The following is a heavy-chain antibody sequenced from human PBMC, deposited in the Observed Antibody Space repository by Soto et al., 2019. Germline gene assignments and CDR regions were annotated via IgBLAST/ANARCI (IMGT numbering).Heavy chain of an antibody. D-gene: IGHD3-22*01. CDR1: GFTFSSYS. CDR3: ARGSSGYYYY. J-gene: IGHJ4*02. V-gene: IGHV3-21*01. CDR2: ISSSSIYI. Sequence: GGSLRLSCAASGFTFSSYSMNWVRQAPGKGLEWVSSISSSSIYIYYADSVKGRFTISRDNAKNSLYLQMNSLRAEDTAVYYCARGSSGYYYYWGQGTLVTVSS.